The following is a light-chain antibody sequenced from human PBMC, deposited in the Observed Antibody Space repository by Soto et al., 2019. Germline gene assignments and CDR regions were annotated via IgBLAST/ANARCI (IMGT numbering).Light chain of an antibody. Sequence: QSALTQAASGSGSPGQSITISCTGTSSDVGGYNYVSWYQQHPGKAPKLMIYDVSNRPSGVSNRFSGSKSGNTASLTISGLQAEDEADYYCSSYTSSSTGVFGTGTKVTVL. J-gene: IGLJ1*01. CDR2: DVS. CDR1: SSDVGGYNY. CDR3: SSYTSSSTGV. V-gene: IGLV2-14*01.